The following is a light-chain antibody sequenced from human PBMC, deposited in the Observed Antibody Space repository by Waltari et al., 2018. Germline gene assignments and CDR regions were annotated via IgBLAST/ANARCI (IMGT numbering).Light chain of an antibody. V-gene: IGLV1-44*01. CDR3: AAWDDSLNGHVV. Sequence: QSVLTQPPSASGTPGQRVTISCSGTSSNLGTNTVNWYQQLPGSAPKLLIYVNNQRPSGGPDRVSGSKSGTSPSLAISGLQSEDEADYYCAAWDDSLNGHVVFGGGTKRTVL. J-gene: IGLJ2*01. CDR1: SSNLGTNT. CDR2: VNN.